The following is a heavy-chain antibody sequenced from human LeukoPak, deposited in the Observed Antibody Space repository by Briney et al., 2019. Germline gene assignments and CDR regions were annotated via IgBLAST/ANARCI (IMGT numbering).Heavy chain of an antibody. CDR2: IIPILGIA. CDR3: ARETLRIAAGSFDP. CDR1: GGTFSSYA. V-gene: IGHV1-69*04. J-gene: IGHJ5*02. D-gene: IGHD6-13*01. Sequence: ASVKVSCKASGGTFSSYAISWVRQAPGQGLEWMGRIIPILGIANYAQKFQGRVTITADKSTSTAYMELRSLRSDDTAVYYCARETLRIAAGSFDPWGQGTLVTVSS.